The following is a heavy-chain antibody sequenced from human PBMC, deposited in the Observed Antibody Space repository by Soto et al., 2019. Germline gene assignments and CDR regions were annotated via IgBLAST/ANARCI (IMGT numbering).Heavy chain of an antibody. V-gene: IGHV1-8*01. D-gene: IGHD6-19*01. CDR3: ARAPIRYSSGYKTTQAFDI. Sequence: ASVKVSCKASGYTFTSYDINWVRQATGQGLEWMGWMNPNRGNTGYAQKFQGRVTMTRNTSISTAYMELSSLRSEDTAAYYCARAPIRYSSGYKTTQAFDIWGQGTMVTVSS. CDR1: GYTFTSYD. CDR2: MNPNRGNT. J-gene: IGHJ3*02.